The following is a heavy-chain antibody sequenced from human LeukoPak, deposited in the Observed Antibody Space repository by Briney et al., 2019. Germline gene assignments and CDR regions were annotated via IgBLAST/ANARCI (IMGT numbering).Heavy chain of an antibody. CDR1: GFTFSSYE. J-gene: IGHJ4*02. CDR2: ISSSGSTR. D-gene: IGHD2-8*01. Sequence: GGSLRLSCEASGFTFSSYEMNWVRQAPGKGLEWVSYISSSGSTRYYADSVKGRFTISRDNAKNSPYLQMNSLRAEDTAVYYCARDHFTKPIDYWGQGTLVTVSS. CDR3: ARDHFTKPIDY. V-gene: IGHV3-48*03.